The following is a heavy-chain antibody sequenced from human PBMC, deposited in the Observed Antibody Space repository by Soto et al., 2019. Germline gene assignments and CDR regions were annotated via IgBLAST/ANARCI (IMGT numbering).Heavy chain of an antibody. Sequence: GSLRLSCAASGFTFEDYTMHWVRQAPGKGLEWVSLISWDGGRTYYADSVKDRFTISRDNSKNSMYLQMNSLRTEDTALYYCAKVVEIGTIRSYFDYWCQGTLVTVPS. CDR1: GFTFEDYT. V-gene: IGHV3-43*01. J-gene: IGHJ4*02. D-gene: IGHD2-2*01. CDR2: ISWDGGRT. CDR3: AKVVEIGTIRSYFDY.